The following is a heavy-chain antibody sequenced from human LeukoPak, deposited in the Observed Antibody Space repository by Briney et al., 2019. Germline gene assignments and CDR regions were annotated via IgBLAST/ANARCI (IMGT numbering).Heavy chain of an antibody. CDR1: GVTVKSYY. D-gene: IGHD6-13*01. CDR3: ARDYSSSLGLDY. J-gene: IGHJ4*02. CDR2: FVSDGST. V-gene: IGHV3-66*01. Sequence: GGSLRLSCVVSGVTVKSYYMNWVRQAPGKGLEWVSVFVSDGSTYYADSVKGRFTISRDDSKNTLYLQMNSLRAEDTAVYYCARDYSSSLGLDYWGQGTLVTVSS.